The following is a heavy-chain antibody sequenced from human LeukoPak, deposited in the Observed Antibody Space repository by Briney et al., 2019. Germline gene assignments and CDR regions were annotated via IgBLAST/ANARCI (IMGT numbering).Heavy chain of an antibody. D-gene: IGHD2-15*01. CDR3: ARGDTIVVVVAATDFDY. Sequence: GGSLRLSCAASGFTFSSYSMNWVRQAPGKGLEWVSSISSSSSYIYYADSVKGRFTISRDNAKNSLYLQMNSLRAEDTAVYYCARGDTIVVVVAATDFDYWGQGTLVTVSS. J-gene: IGHJ4*02. CDR2: ISSSSSYI. V-gene: IGHV3-21*01. CDR1: GFTFSSYS.